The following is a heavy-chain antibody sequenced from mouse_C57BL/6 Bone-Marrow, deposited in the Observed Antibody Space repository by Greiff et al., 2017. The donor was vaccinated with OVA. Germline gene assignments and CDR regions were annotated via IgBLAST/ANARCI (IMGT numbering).Heavy chain of an antibody. J-gene: IGHJ2*02. CDR1: GYAFSGYW. V-gene: IGHV1-80*01. CDR3: ARGSPVDQ. Sequence: VQLQPSGAELVKPGASVKISCKASGYAFSGYWMTWVRQRPGKGLEWIGQIYPGDGDTTYIGNFKDQATLTADQYYSTAYLQLSSLTSEDSAFYFWARGSPVDQWGQGTSLTVSS. CDR2: IYPGDGDT. D-gene: IGHD1-1*01.